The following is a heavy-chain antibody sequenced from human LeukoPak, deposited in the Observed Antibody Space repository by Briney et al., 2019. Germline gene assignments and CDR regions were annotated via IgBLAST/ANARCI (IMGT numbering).Heavy chain of an antibody. CDR1: GFTFINAR. Sequence: PGGSLRLSCAASGFTFINARMTWVRQAPGKGLEWVGRIKTKTDGGTTDYAAPVKGRFTISRDDSKNTLYLQMNSLKTEDTAVYYCTTDFRPPDGVAITGGQGTLVTVSS. CDR2: IKTKTDGGTT. V-gene: IGHV3-15*01. D-gene: IGHD1-20*01. CDR3: TTDFRPPDGVAIT. J-gene: IGHJ4*02.